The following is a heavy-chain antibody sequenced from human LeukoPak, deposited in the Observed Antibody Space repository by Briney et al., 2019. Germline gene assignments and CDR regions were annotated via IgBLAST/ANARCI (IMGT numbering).Heavy chain of an antibody. CDR3: ARVVGATSIDY. CDR1: GSSISSDYY. CDR2: IKHRGRS. D-gene: IGHD2-15*01. J-gene: IGHJ4*02. V-gene: IGHV4-38-2*02. Sequence: PSEILSLTCSVSGSSISSDYYWGGVRQPPGKGLEWIGSIKHRGRSYYNPSLKSRVTISVDTSKNQFSLQLSSVTAADTAVYYCARVVGATSIDYWGQGILVTVSS.